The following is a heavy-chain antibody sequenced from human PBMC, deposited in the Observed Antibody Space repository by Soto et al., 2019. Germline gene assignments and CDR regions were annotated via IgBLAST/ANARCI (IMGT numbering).Heavy chain of an antibody. J-gene: IGHJ6*02. D-gene: IGHD6-13*01. CDR2: ISGSGGST. V-gene: IGHV3-23*01. CDR1: GVTFSSYA. CDR3: AKDSAAAGTFYYYGMDV. Sequence: XGSLRLSCAAAGVTFSSYAMSWVRQAPGRGLEWVSAISGSGGSTYYADSVKGRFTISRDNSKNTLYLQMNSLRAEDTAVYYCAKDSAAAGTFYYYGMDVWGQGTTVTVSS.